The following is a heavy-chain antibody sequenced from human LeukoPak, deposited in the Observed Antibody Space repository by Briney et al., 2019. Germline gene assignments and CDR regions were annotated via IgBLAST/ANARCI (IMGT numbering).Heavy chain of an antibody. D-gene: IGHD6-25*01. Sequence: SETLSLTCTVSGDSISSYYWSWIRQPPGKGLEWIGYIYYSGSTNYNPSLKSRVTISVDTSKNQFSLKLSSVTAADTAVYYCARSIAATRPYGMDVWGQGTTVTVSS. J-gene: IGHJ6*02. CDR3: ARSIAATRPYGMDV. CDR2: IYYSGST. V-gene: IGHV4-59*08. CDR1: GDSISSYY.